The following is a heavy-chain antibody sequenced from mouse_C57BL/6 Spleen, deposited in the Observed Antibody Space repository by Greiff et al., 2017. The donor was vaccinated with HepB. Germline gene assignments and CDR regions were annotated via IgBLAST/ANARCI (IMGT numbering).Heavy chain of an antibody. Sequence: VQLVESGAELVRPGASVKLSCKASGYTFTDYYINWVKQRPGQGLEWIARIYPGSGNTYYNEKFKGKATLTAEKSSSTAYMQLSSLTSEDSAVYFCATGTGAMDYWGQGTSVTVSS. J-gene: IGHJ4*01. D-gene: IGHD4-1*01. V-gene: IGHV1-76*01. CDR1: GYTFTDYY. CDR2: IYPGSGNT. CDR3: ATGTGAMDY.